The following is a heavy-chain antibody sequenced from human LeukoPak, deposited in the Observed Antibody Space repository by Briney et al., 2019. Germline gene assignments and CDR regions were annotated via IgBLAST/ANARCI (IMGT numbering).Heavy chain of an antibody. V-gene: IGHV3-30-3*01. J-gene: IGHJ4*02. CDR2: ISYDGSNK. Sequence: GGSLRLSCAASGFTFSSYAMHWVRQAPGKGLEWVAVISYDGSNKYYADSVKGRFTISRDNAKNSLYLQMNSLRAEDTAVYYCAPEGETGDRDGYFDFWGQGTLVTVSS. CDR1: GFTFSSYA. D-gene: IGHD2-21*02. CDR3: APEGETGDRDGYFDF.